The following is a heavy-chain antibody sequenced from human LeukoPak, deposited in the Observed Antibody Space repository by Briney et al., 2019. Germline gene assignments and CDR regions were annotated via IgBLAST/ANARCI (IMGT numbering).Heavy chain of an antibody. D-gene: IGHD6-19*01. CDR3: ARGRQWLGNYYYYYYMDV. CDR2: INPNSGGT. V-gene: IGHV1-2*02. CDR1: GYTFTGYY. Sequence: ASVKVSCKASGYTFTGYYMHWVRQAPGQGLEWMGWINPNSGGTNYAQKFQGRVTITADESTSTAYMELSSLRSEDTAVYYCARGRQWLGNYYYYYYMDVWGKGTTVTISS. J-gene: IGHJ6*03.